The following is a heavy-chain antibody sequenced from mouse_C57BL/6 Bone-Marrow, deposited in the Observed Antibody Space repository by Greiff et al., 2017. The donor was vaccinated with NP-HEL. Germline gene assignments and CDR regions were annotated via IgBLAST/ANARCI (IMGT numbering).Heavy chain of an antibody. D-gene: IGHD1-1*01. J-gene: IGHJ3*01. Sequence: EVQLQESGGGLVKPGGSLKLSCAASGFTFSSYAMSWVRQTPEKGLEWVATISDGGSYTYYPDNVKGRFTISIDNAKNNLYLQMSHLKSEDTAMYYGARDRAFYDGFAYWGQGTLVTVSA. CDR2: ISDGGSYT. CDR3: ARDRAFYDGFAY. V-gene: IGHV5-4*01. CDR1: GFTFSSYA.